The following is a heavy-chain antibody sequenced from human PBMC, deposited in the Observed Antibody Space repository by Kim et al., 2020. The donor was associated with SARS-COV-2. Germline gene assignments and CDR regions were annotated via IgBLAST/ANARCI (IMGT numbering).Heavy chain of an antibody. J-gene: IGHJ4*02. CDR3: ARDGWAVAARGVFDY. V-gene: IGHV6-1*01. Sequence: VTVKSRITINPETSKNQFSLQLNSVTPEDTAVYYCARDGWAVAARGVFDYWGQGTLVTVSS. D-gene: IGHD6-19*01.